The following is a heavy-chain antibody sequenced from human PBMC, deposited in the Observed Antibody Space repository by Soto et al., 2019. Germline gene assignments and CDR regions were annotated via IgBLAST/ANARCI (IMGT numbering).Heavy chain of an antibody. CDR2: IYYSGST. V-gene: IGHV4-59*08. J-gene: IGHJ6*03. CDR3: ARARGSGRDYYYYMDV. Sequence: SETLSLTCTVSGGSISSYYWSWIRQPPGKGLEWIGYIYYSGSTNYNPSLKSRVTISVDTSKNQFSLKLSSVTAADTAVYYCARARGSGRDYYYYMDVWGKGTTVTVSS. D-gene: IGHD2-15*01. CDR1: GGSISSYY.